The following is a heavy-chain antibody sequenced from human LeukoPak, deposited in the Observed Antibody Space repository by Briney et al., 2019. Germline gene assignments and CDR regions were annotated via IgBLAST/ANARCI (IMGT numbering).Heavy chain of an antibody. CDR2: IRGSAGTT. V-gene: IGHV3-23*01. J-gene: IGHJ5*02. D-gene: IGHD3-16*01. Sequence: GGSLRLSCAASELTFSTSAVSWVRQAPGKGLEWVSDIRGSAGTTYYADSVKGRFTISRDNAKNSLYLQMNSLRAEDTAVYYCASLKAPFDPWGQGTLVTVSS. CDR3: ASLKAPFDP. CDR1: ELTFSTSA.